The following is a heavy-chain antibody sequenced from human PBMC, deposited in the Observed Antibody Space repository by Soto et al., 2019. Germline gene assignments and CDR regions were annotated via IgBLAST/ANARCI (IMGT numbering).Heavy chain of an antibody. D-gene: IGHD2-15*01. CDR2: MGGANGDT. CDR3: AKDGVDHNSVWDPFDI. Sequence: GGSLRLSCAASGFIFSDYAMSWVRQAPGKGLEWVAGMGGANGDTYYAESVRGRFAIFRDNSKSTLFLQLNSLRAEDTAVYFCAKDGVDHNSVWDPFDIWGQGTLVTVSS. CDR1: GFIFSDYA. J-gene: IGHJ3*02. V-gene: IGHV3-23*01.